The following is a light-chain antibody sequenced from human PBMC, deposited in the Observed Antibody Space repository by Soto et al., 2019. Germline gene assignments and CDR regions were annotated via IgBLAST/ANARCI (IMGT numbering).Light chain of an antibody. CDR3: QQRSTWPMT. CDR2: DAF. J-gene: IGKJ5*01. Sequence: EIVLTQSPATLSLSPGDRATLSCRANQSVGSSLAWIRQRPGQAPSLVIYDAFNRASGTPARFSGSGSGTDFTLTISSIESADFATYYCQQRSTWPMTFGQGTRLEI. V-gene: IGKV3-11*01. CDR1: QSVGSS.